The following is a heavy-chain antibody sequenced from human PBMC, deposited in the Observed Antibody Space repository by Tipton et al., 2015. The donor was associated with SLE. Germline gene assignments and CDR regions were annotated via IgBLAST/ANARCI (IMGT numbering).Heavy chain of an antibody. Sequence: SLTCSVSGGSISTTSYYWGWIRQPPGKGLEWIANIYHDGSTYYNPSLKSRVTISVDTSKNQFSLKLTSVTAADTAVFYCARHRGYFTVSDYIDYWGQGTLVTVSS. CDR2: IYHDGST. V-gene: IGHV4-39*07. D-gene: IGHD2-8*01. J-gene: IGHJ4*02. CDR1: GGSISTTSYY. CDR3: ARHRGYFTVSDYIDY.